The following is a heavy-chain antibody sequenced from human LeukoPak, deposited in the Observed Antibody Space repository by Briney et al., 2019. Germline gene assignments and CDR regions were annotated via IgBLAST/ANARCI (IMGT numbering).Heavy chain of an antibody. D-gene: IGHD1-26*01. Sequence: GGSLRLSCAASGFTFRSYDMHWVRQAPGKWLEWVAFIRYDGSNKYYTDSVKGRFTISRDNSKNTLYLQMNSLRAEDTAVYYCAKGRGWEASYYYYYMDVWGKGTTVTISS. V-gene: IGHV3-30*02. CDR1: GFTFRSYD. J-gene: IGHJ6*03. CDR2: IRYDGSNK. CDR3: AKGRGWEASYYYYYMDV.